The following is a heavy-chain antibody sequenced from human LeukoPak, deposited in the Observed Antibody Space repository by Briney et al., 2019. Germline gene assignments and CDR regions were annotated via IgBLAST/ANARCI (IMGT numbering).Heavy chain of an antibody. CDR2: IDHSGTI. J-gene: IGHJ4*02. D-gene: IGHD3-3*01. CDR1: GYSISSGYY. Sequence: SETLSLTCTVSGYSISSGYYWGWIRQPPGEGLEWIGSIDHSGTIYYNPSLKSRLTISVDTSKNQFSLKLSSVTAADTAVYYCARDARDAYYDVWSGYYTDYFDYWGQGTLVTVSS. CDR3: ARDARDAYYDVWSGYYTDYFDY. V-gene: IGHV4-38-2*02.